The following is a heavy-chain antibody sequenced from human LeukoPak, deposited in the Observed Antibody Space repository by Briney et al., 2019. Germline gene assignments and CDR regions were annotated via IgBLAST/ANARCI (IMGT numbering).Heavy chain of an antibody. CDR1: GFTFSSYW. Sequence: GGSLRLSCAASGFTFSSYWMSWVRQAPGKGLEWVANIKQDGSEKYYVDSVKGRFTISRDNAKNSLYLQMNSLRAEDTAVYYCARDVMVRGVMEDYWGQGTLVTVSS. CDR2: IKQDGSEK. CDR3: ARDVMVRGVMEDY. J-gene: IGHJ4*02. V-gene: IGHV3-7*01. D-gene: IGHD3-10*01.